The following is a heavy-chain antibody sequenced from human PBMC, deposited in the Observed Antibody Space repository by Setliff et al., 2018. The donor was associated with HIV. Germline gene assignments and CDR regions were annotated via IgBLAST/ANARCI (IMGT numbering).Heavy chain of an antibody. D-gene: IGHD2-21*02. Sequence: LSLTCTVSGGSINTYYWSWIRQPPGQGLEWIGFIYYSGSTNYSPSLKSRVTISVDSSKNQFSLKLNSVTAADTAVYYCAGITVVTPYYFDYWGQGTLVTVSS. V-gene: IGHV4-59*08. CDR3: AGITVVTPYYFDY. CDR2: IYYSGST. CDR1: GGSINTYY. J-gene: IGHJ4*02.